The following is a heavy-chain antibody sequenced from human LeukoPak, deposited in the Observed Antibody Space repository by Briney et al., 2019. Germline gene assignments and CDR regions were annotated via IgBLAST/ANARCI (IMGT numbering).Heavy chain of an antibody. Sequence: GESLKISCKASGYTFSNFYIVWVRQMPGKGLEWLGIISPGDSDTRYNPSFQGQVTISADKSITTAYLQWSSLKASDTAMYYCARSGYSSAWYNNWFDSWGQGTLVTVSS. CDR3: ARSGYSSAWYNNWFDS. V-gene: IGHV5-51*01. CDR2: ISPGDSDT. D-gene: IGHD6-19*01. CDR1: GYTFSNFY. J-gene: IGHJ5*01.